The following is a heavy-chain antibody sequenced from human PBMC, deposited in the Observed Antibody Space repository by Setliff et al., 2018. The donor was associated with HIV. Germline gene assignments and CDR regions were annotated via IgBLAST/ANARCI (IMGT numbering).Heavy chain of an antibody. Sequence: SETLSLTCSVSGGSLSSGSHYCTWLRQAAGKGLEWIGHFYTSGTTNYNPSLESRVTISVDTSKNQFSLKLSSVTAADAAVYYCGTAMYYYYGLDVWGQGIRGTV. CDR2: FYTSGTT. V-gene: IGHV4-61*09. CDR1: GGSLSSGSHY. D-gene: IGHD2-2*01. J-gene: IGHJ6*02. CDR3: GTAMYYYYGLDV.